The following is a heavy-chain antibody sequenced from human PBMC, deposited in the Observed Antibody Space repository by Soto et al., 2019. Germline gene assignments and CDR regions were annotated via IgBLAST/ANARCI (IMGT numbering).Heavy chain of an antibody. Sequence: SVKVSCKASGGTFSSYTISWVRQAPGQGLEWMGRIIPILGIANYAQKFQGRVTITADTSTSTAYMELRSLRSDDTAVYYCARDFFGSSLPSPRAFDIWGQGTMVTVSS. J-gene: IGHJ3*02. D-gene: IGHD3-3*01. V-gene: IGHV1-69*04. CDR2: IIPILGIA. CDR3: ARDFFGSSLPSPRAFDI. CDR1: GGTFSSYT.